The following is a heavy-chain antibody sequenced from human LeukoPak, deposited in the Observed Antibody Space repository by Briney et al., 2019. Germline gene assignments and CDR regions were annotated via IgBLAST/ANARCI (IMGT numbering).Heavy chain of an antibody. J-gene: IGHJ5*02. Sequence: ASVKVSCKASGYTFTSFGISWVRQAPGQGLEWMGWISVYDGNTNYAQNFQGRISMTTDTSTSTAYMELRSLRSDDTAMCYCARVRTWLDPWGQGTLVTVSS. CDR3: ARVRTWLDP. V-gene: IGHV1-18*01. CDR1: GYTFTSFG. CDR2: ISVYDGNT.